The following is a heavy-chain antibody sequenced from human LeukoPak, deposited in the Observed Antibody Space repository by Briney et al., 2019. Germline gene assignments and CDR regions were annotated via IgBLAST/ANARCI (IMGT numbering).Heavy chain of an antibody. Sequence: NPSETLSLTCTVSGGSISSSSYYWGWIRQPPGKGLEWIGYFFYTGNTYYNASLKSRVTISVDTSKNQFSLKVSSVTAADTAVYYCTRGAGSTTSNDAFDIWGQGTMVTVSS. V-gene: IGHV4-61*05. J-gene: IGHJ3*02. CDR1: GGSISSSSYY. CDR2: FFYTGNT. D-gene: IGHD1-1*01. CDR3: TRGAGSTTSNDAFDI.